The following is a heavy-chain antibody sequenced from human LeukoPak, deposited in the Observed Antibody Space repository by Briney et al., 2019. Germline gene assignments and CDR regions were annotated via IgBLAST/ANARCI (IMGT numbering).Heavy chain of an antibody. CDR3: AREGSAAPYYYYGMDV. V-gene: IGHV3-48*03. Sequence: GGSLRLSCAASGFTFSSYETNWVRQAPGKGLEWVSYISSSGSTIYYADSVKGRFTISRDNAKNSLYLQMNSLRAEDTAVYYCAREGSAAPYYYYGMDVWGKGTTVTVSS. J-gene: IGHJ6*04. D-gene: IGHD2-2*01. CDR1: GFTFSSYE. CDR2: ISSSGSTI.